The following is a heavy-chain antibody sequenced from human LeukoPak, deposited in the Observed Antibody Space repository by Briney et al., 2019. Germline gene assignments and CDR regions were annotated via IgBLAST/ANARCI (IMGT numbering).Heavy chain of an antibody. CDR1: GFTFTSHW. V-gene: IGHV3-74*01. J-gene: IGHJ4*02. CDR2: INTDGSSA. D-gene: IGHD3-22*01. CDR3: ARDLPVWTYYYDSSGYLGY. Sequence: PGRSLRLSCVASGFTFTSHWMHWVCQAPGKGLVRVSRINTDGSSASYADSVRGRFTIPRDKAKNTLYLQMDILRVEDTALYYCARDLPVWTYYYDSSGYLGYWGQGTLVTVSS.